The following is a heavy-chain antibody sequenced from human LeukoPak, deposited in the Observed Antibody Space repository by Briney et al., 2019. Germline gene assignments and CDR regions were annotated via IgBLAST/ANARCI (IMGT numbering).Heavy chain of an antibody. D-gene: IGHD2-2*01. CDR3: ARRSGCSSTSCYGDAFDI. CDR2: IYPGDSDT. Sequence: GESLKISCKGSGYSFTSYWIGWVRPMPGKGLEWMGIIYPGDSDTRYSPSFQGQVTISADKSISTAYLQWSSLKASDTAMYYCARRSGCSSTSCYGDAFDIWGQGTMVTVSS. CDR1: GYSFTSYW. V-gene: IGHV5-51*01. J-gene: IGHJ3*02.